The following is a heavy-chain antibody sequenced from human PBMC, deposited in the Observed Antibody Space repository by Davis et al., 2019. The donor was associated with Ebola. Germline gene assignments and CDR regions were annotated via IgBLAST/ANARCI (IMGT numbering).Heavy chain of an antibody. V-gene: IGHV6-1*01. D-gene: IGHD2-8*02. CDR2: TYYSSKWYN. Sequence: HSQTPSLTRVISGDSVPSGGWNWIRPSPSRGLEWLGRTYYSSKWYNDYAVSVKSRITINPDKSKNQFSLQLNSVTPDDTAVYYCVKGWGSTGLNHWGQGTLVTVAS. CDR3: VKGWGSTGLNH. J-gene: IGHJ5*02. CDR1: GDSVPSGG.